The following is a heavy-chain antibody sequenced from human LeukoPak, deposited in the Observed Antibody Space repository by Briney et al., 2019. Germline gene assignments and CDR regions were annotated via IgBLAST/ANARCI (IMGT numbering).Heavy chain of an antibody. J-gene: IGHJ4*02. D-gene: IGHD6-19*01. V-gene: IGHV3-23*01. Sequence: GRSLRLSCAASGFTFSSYAMSWVRQPPGKGLEWVSTISGSGGSTYYADSVKGRFAISRDNSKNTLHLQMNSLRAEDTAVYYCAKDQRQWPNQFDYWGQGTLVTVSS. CDR1: GFTFSSYA. CDR2: ISGSGGST. CDR3: AKDQRQWPNQFDY.